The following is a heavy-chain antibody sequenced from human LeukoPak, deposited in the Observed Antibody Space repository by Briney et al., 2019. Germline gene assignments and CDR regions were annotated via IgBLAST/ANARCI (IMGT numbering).Heavy chain of an antibody. D-gene: IGHD4-17*01. V-gene: IGHV1-46*01. CDR2: INSTGGST. CDR3: ARGRTVTTSGAWFDP. CDR1: GYTFTSYY. Sequence: ASVKVSCKASGYTFTSYYMHWVRQAPGQGLEWMGIINSTGGSTSYAQKFQGRVTMTRDTSTSTVYMELSSLRSEDTAVYYCARGRTVTTSGAWFDPWGQGTLVTVSS. J-gene: IGHJ5*02.